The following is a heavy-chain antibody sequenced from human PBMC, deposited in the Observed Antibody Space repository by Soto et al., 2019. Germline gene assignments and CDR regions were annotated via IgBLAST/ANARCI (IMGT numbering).Heavy chain of an antibody. Sequence: QVQLVQSGAEVKKPGSSVKVSCKASGGTFSSYTISWVRQAPGQGLEWMGRIIPILGIANYAQKFQGRVTITADKSTSTAYMELSGLRSEDTAVYYCARGGNSEFDPWGQGTLVTVSS. CDR2: IIPILGIA. D-gene: IGHD1-26*01. CDR3: ARGGNSEFDP. CDR1: GGTFSSYT. V-gene: IGHV1-69*02. J-gene: IGHJ5*02.